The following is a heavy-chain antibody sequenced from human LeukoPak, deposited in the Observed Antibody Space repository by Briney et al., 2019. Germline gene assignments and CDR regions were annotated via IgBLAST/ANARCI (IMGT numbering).Heavy chain of an antibody. CDR2: IYHSGST. V-gene: IGHV4-4*02. CDR1: GGSISSSNW. CDR3: ARDFQMGYDSSGYYRDFYFDY. Sequence: GTLSLTCAVSGGSISSSNWWSWVRQPPGKGLEWIGEIYHSGSTNYNPSLKSRVTISVDKSKNQFSLKLSSVTAADTAVYYCARDFQMGYDSSGYYRDFYFDYWGQGTLVTVSS. J-gene: IGHJ4*02. D-gene: IGHD3-22*01.